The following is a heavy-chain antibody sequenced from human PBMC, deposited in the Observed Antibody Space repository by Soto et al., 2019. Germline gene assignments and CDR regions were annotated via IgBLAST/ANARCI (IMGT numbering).Heavy chain of an antibody. D-gene: IGHD3-10*01. CDR2: LSGSGGTS. Sequence: EVQLLESGGGLVQPGGSLRLSCSTSGFTFSTYAMNWVRLAPGKGLEWGSALSGSGGTSYYADSVRGRFTISRDNSKNTLLLQMNSLRAEDTGLYYCAKQRAGYGSGSDTYYFDFWGQGTLVTVSS. V-gene: IGHV3-23*01. J-gene: IGHJ4*02. CDR3: AKQRAGYGSGSDTYYFDF. CDR1: GFTFSTYA.